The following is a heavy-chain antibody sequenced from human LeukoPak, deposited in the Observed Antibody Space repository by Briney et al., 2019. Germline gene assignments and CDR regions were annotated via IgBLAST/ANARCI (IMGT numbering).Heavy chain of an antibody. J-gene: IGHJ3*02. CDR2: IYHSGST. CDR3: ARDIAVAGSNAFDI. CDR1: GYSISSGYY. D-gene: IGHD6-19*01. V-gene: IGHV4-38-2*02. Sequence: SETLSLTCAVSGYSISSGYYWGWIRQPPGKGLEWVGSIYHSGSTYYNPSLKSRVTKSVDMSKNQFSLRLSSVTAADTAVYYCARDIAVAGSNAFDIWGQGTMVTISS.